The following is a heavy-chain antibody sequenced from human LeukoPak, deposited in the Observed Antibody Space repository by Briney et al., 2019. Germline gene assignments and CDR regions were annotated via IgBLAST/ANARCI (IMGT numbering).Heavy chain of an antibody. Sequence: ASVKVSCKASGGTFSSYAISWVRQAPGQGLDWMGGITPIFGTANYAQKFQGRVTITADKSTSTAYMELSSLRSEDTAVYYCAMLYDYVWGSFDYWGQGTLVTVSS. D-gene: IGHD3-16*01. CDR1: GGTFSSYA. CDR3: AMLYDYVWGSFDY. V-gene: IGHV1-69*06. J-gene: IGHJ4*02. CDR2: ITPIFGTA.